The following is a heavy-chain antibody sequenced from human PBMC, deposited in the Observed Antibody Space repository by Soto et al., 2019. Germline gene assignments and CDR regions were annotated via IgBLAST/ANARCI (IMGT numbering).Heavy chain of an antibody. V-gene: IGHV1-18*04. CDR1: GYTFTSYG. CDR3: ARDGSSTVSYYYYGMDV. J-gene: IGHJ6*02. CDR2: ISAYNGNT. D-gene: IGHD4-17*01. Sequence: ASVKVSCKASGYTFTSYGISWVRQAPGQGLEWMGWISAYNGNTNYAQKLQGRVTMTTDTSTSTAYMELRSLRSDDTAVYYCARDGSSTVSYYYYGMDVWGQGTTVTVSS.